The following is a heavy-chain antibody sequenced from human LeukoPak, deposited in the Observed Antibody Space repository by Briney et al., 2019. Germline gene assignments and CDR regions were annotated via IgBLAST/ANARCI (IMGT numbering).Heavy chain of an antibody. D-gene: IGHD5-12*01. CDR3: ATKEGYSGYDSAFDI. J-gene: IGHJ3*02. CDR1: GFTFDDYG. Sequence: GGSLRLSCAASGFTFDDYGMNWVRQVPGKGLEWVSGINWNGGSTGYADSVKGRFTISRDNAKNSLYLQMNSLRAEDTALYYCATKEGYSGYDSAFDIWGQGTMVTVSS. V-gene: IGHV3-20*04. CDR2: INWNGGST.